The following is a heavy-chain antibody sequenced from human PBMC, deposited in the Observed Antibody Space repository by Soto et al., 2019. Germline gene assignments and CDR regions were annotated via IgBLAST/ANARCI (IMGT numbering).Heavy chain of an antibody. D-gene: IGHD6-13*01. Sequence: QVQLVESGGGVVQPGGSLRLSCAASGFIFSAYGMHWVRQAPGKGLEWVAVIWYDGGKKFYADSVKGRFAISRDNSKNTLYFQMISLGVEDTAVYYCTRDRDGAAGLLIDYWGQGTLVTVSS. CDR3: TRDRDGAAGLLIDY. CDR1: GFIFSAYG. J-gene: IGHJ4*02. CDR2: IWYDGGKK. V-gene: IGHV3-33*01.